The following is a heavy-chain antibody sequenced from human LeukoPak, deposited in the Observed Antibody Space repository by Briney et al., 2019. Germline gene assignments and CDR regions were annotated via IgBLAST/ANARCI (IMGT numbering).Heavy chain of an antibody. Sequence: PGGSLTLSCAASGFTLSGYWMHWVRQAPGEGLVWVSRMNSDGTVTTYADSVRGRFTISRDNAKNTLYLQMSSLRAEDTAVYYCARYVVASACFDSRGQGTPVTVSS. V-gene: IGHV3-74*01. J-gene: IGHJ4*02. CDR2: MNSDGTVT. CDR3: ARYVVASACFDS. CDR1: GFTLSGYW. D-gene: IGHD2-21*01.